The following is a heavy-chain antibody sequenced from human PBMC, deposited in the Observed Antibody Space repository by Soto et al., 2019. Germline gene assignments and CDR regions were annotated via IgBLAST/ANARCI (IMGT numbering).Heavy chain of an antibody. D-gene: IGHD3-16*01. Sequence: QVQLVQSGGEVKKPGASVKVSCKASGYTFTSYGINWVRQAPGQGLEWMGWISAYTGNTKYAQNFQGRVTMTTDTATRRGYMGPRSLRSDGTAVYFRAGRWPTGELDYWGQGTLVTVSS. CDR1: GYTFTSYG. J-gene: IGHJ4*02. CDR3: AGRWPTGELDY. CDR2: ISAYTGNT. V-gene: IGHV1-18*01.